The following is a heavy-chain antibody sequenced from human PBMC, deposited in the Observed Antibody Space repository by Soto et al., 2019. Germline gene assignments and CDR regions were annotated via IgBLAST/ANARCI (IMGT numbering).Heavy chain of an antibody. J-gene: IGHJ4*02. CDR2: ISSSAART. Sequence: GGSLGLSCAASGFTFSRSSMSWVRQAPGKGLEWVSSISSSAARTYYPDSVRGRFTISRDNSKNTLSLQMNSLRAEDTAVYYCAKTLGLVDPFDYWGQGTLVTVSS. CDR3: AKTLGLVDPFDY. V-gene: IGHV3-23*01. D-gene: IGHD2-8*02. CDR1: GFTFSRSS.